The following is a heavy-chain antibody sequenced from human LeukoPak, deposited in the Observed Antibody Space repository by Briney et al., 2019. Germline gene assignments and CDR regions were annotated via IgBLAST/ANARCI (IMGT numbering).Heavy chain of an antibody. CDR1: GGSISSGGYS. CDR3: ARGPKYFQH. V-gene: IGHV4-30-2*01. J-gene: IGHJ1*01. CDR2: IYHSGST. Sequence: PSQTLSLTCAVSGGSISSGGYSWSWIRQPPGKGLEWIGYIYHSGSTNYNPSLKSRVTISVDTSKNQFSLKLSSVTAADTAVYYCARGPKYFQHWGQGTLVTVSS.